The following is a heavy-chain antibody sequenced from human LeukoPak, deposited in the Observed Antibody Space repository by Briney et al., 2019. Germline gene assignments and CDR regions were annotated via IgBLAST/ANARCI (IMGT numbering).Heavy chain of an antibody. J-gene: IGHJ4*02. D-gene: IGHD3-10*01. CDR1: VYSISSGYY. CDR2: IYHSGST. Sequence: SETLSLTCTVSVYSISSGYYWGWIRQPPGKGLEWIGRIYHSGSTYYNPSLKSRVTISVDTSKNQFSLQLSSVTAADSAVYYCAREGQITMVRGVINYWRQGTLVTVS. V-gene: IGHV4-38-2*02. CDR3: AREGQITMVRGVINY.